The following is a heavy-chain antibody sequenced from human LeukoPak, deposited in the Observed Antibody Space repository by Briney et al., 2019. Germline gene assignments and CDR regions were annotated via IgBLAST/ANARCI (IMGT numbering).Heavy chain of an antibody. J-gene: IGHJ6*02. CDR2: INSDGSST. CDR3: ARDLAPPSAYYYYVMDV. D-gene: IGHD3-3*02. V-gene: IGHV3-74*01. CDR1: GFTFSSYR. Sequence: PGGSLRLSCAASGFTFSSYRMHWVRQAPGKGLVWVSRINSDGSSTSYADSVKGRFTISRDNAKNTLYLQMNSLRAEDTAVYYCARDLAPPSAYYYYVMDVWGQGTTVTVSS.